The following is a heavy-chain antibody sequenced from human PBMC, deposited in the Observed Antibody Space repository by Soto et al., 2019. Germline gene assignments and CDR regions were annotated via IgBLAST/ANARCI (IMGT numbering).Heavy chain of an antibody. CDR2: IIPDLGVA. Sequence: CGRHKHGKGLEWMGRIIPDLGVANYAQKFQGRVTITADKSTSTAYMELSSLRSEDTAVYYCSIAVAGKKQYYFDYWGQGTLVTV. CDR3: SIAVAGKKQYYFDY. J-gene: IGHJ4*02. D-gene: IGHD6-19*01. V-gene: IGHV1-69*04.